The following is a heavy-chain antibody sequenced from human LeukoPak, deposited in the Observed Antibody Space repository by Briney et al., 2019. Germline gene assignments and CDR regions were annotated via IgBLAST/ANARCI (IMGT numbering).Heavy chain of an antibody. V-gene: IGHV3-23*01. D-gene: IGHD3/OR15-3a*01. CDR3: AKKKLDTDAFDI. J-gene: IGHJ3*02. CDR1: GFTFSSYA. Sequence: GGSLRLSCAASGFTFSSYAMTWVRQAPGKGLERVSAISGSGGSTFYADCVKGRFTISRDNSKNTLYLQMNSLRAEDTAVYYCAKKKLDTDAFDIWGHGTMVTVSS. CDR2: ISGSGGST.